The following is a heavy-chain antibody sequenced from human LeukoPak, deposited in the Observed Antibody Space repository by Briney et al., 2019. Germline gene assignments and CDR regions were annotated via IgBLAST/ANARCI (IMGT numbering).Heavy chain of an antibody. CDR3: ARASDIASSHDY. Sequence: ASVKVSCKASGYTFTSYGISWVRQAPGQGLERMGWISAYNGNTNYAQKLQGRVTMTTDTSTSTAYMELRSLRSDDTAVYYCARASDIASSHDYWGQGTLVTVSS. CDR2: ISAYNGNT. CDR1: GYTFTSYG. D-gene: IGHD5/OR15-5a*01. J-gene: IGHJ4*02. V-gene: IGHV1-18*01.